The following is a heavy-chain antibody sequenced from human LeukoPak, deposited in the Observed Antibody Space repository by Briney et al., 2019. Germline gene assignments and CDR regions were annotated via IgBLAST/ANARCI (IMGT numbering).Heavy chain of an antibody. Sequence: SETLSLTCTVSGGSISSSSYYWGWIRQPPGKGLEWIGSIYYSGSTYYNPSLKSRVTISVDTSKNQFSLKLCSVTAADTAVYYCARLGGYCSGGSCYSFFDYWGQGTLVTVSS. CDR3: ARLGGYCSGGSCYSFFDY. CDR2: IYYSGST. CDR1: GGSISSSSYY. J-gene: IGHJ4*02. D-gene: IGHD2-15*01. V-gene: IGHV4-39*01.